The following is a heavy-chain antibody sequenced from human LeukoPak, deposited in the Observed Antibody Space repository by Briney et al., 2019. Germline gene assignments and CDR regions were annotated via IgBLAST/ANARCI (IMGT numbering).Heavy chain of an antibody. V-gene: IGHV5-51*01. D-gene: IGHD6-19*01. CDR1: GYRFTTYW. CDR2: IYPGDSDT. CDR3: ARHGTHGSGWTIDD. J-gene: IGHJ4*02. Sequence: GESLKISCKGSGYRFTTYWIGRVRQVPGKGPEWMGIIYPGDSDTIYSPSSQGQVTISADKSIRTAYLQWSSLKASDTAMYYCARHGTHGSGWTIDDRGQGTPVT.